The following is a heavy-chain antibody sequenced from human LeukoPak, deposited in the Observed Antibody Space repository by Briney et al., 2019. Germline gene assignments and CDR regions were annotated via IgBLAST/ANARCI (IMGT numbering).Heavy chain of an antibody. CDR2: INHSGST. V-gene: IGHV4-34*01. J-gene: IGHJ4*02. CDR1: GGSFSGYY. CDR3: ARVRRKDGYNSFDY. D-gene: IGHD5-24*01. Sequence: SETLSLTCAVYGGSFSGYYWSWIRQPPGKGLEWIGEINHSGSTNYNPSLKSRVTMSVDTSKNQFSLKLSSVTAADTAVYYCARVRRKDGYNSFDYWGQGTLVTVSS.